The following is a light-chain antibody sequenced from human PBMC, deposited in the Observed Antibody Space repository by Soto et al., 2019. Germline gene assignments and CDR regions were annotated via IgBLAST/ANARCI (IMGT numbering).Light chain of an antibody. CDR3: SSLAGSYNLV. CDR1: SSNIGAGYD. J-gene: IGLJ3*02. V-gene: IGLV1-40*01. Sequence: QSVLTQPPSVSGAPGQRVTISCTGSSSNIGAGYDVHWYQQLPGTAPKLLIYGNSNRPSGVPDRFSGSKSGTSASLAITGLQAEDEADYHCSSLAGSYNLVFGGGTKLTVL. CDR2: GNS.